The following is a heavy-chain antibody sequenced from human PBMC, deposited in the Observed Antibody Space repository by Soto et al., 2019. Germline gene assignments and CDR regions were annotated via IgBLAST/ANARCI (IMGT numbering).Heavy chain of an antibody. CDR3: ARDPVSVGGVNYYGMDV. D-gene: IGHD3-10*01. CDR2: ISYDGSNK. Sequence: PGGSLRLSWAASGFSFSSYAMHWVRQAPGKGLEWVAVISYDGSNKYYADSVKGRFTISRDNSKNTLYLQMNSLRAEDTAVYYCARDPVSVGGVNYYGMDVWGQGTTVTVSS. V-gene: IGHV3-30-3*01. J-gene: IGHJ6*02. CDR1: GFSFSSYA.